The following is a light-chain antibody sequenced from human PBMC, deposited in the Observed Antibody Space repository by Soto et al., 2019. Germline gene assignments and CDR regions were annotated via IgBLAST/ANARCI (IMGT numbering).Light chain of an antibody. J-gene: IGLJ2*01. CDR1: SSYKY. CDR3: SSYSSSIQRV. Sequence: QAVVTQPASVSGSPGQSITISCTGTSSYKYVSWYQQHPGKAPKLMIYDVTNRPSGVSNRFSGSKSGNTASLTISGLQADDEADYYCSSYSSSIQRVFGGGTKLTVL. CDR2: DVT. V-gene: IGLV2-14*01.